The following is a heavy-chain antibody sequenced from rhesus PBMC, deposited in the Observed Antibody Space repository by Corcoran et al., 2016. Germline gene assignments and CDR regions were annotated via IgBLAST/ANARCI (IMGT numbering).Heavy chain of an antibody. J-gene: IGHJ4*01. CDR1: GGSISSNYW. CDR2: IKNKADGGTA. D-gene: IGHD6-43*01. V-gene: IGHV3-16*02. CDR3: TRGSVAAATYLDY. Sequence: LQLQESGPGLVKPSETLSLTCAVSGGSISSNYWMSWVRQAPGKGLDWVGRIKNKADGGTAAYAESVKGRFTISRDDSQTTLYLQMNSLKTEDTAVYYCTRGSVAAATYLDYWGQGVLVTVSS.